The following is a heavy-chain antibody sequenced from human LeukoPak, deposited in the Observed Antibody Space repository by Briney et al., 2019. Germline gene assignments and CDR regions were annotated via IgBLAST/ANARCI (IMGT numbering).Heavy chain of an antibody. CDR1: GGSIKSYY. V-gene: IGHV4-34*01. J-gene: IGHJ5*02. Sequence: SETLSLTCTVSGGSIKSYYWTWIRQPPGKGLEWIGELNHSGSTNYSPSLKSRVTISVDTSKNQFSLKLNSVTAADTALYYCARGPMRGWFDPWGQGTLVIVSS. CDR2: LNHSGST. CDR3: ARGPMRGWFDP.